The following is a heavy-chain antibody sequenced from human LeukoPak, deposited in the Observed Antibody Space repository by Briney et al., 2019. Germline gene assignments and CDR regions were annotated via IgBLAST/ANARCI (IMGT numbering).Heavy chain of an antibody. Sequence: PSETPSLTCTASGGSISSYYWSWIRQPPGKGLEWIGYIYYSGGTNYNPSLKSRVTISVDTSKNQCSLKLSSVTAADTAVYYCATLLGPDAFDIWGQGTMVTVSS. CDR1: GGSISSYY. CDR2: IYYSGGT. CDR3: ATLLGPDAFDI. J-gene: IGHJ3*02. V-gene: IGHV4-59*01. D-gene: IGHD3-10*01.